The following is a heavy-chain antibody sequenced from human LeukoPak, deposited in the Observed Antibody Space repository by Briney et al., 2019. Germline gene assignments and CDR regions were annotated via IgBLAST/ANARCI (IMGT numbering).Heavy chain of an antibody. CDR1: GYTFTGYY. V-gene: IGHV1-2*02. D-gene: IGHD3-22*01. Sequence: ASVKVSCKASGYTFTGYYMHWVRQAPGQGFEWMGWINPNSGGTNYAQKFQGRVTMTRDTSISTAYMELSRLRSDDTAVYYCARDGSGGYYRNWFDPWGQGTLVTVSS. J-gene: IGHJ5*02. CDR3: ARDGSGGYYRNWFDP. CDR2: INPNSGGT.